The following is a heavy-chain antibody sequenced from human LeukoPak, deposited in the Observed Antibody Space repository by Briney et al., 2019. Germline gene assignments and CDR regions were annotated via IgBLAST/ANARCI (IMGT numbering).Heavy chain of an antibody. CDR1: GGSFSGYY. D-gene: IGHD2-2*02. Sequence: SETLSLTCAVYGGSFSGYYWSWIRQPPGKGLEWIGEINHSGSTNYNPSLKSRVTISADTSKNQFSLKLSSVTAADTAVYYCARGSILGYCSSTSCYKGLRRHNWFDPWGQGTLVTVSS. V-gene: IGHV4-34*01. J-gene: IGHJ5*02. CDR2: INHSGST. CDR3: ARGSILGYCSSTSCYKGLRRHNWFDP.